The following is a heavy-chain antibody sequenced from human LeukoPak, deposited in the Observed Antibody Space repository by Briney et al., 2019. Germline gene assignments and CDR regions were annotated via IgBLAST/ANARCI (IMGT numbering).Heavy chain of an antibody. CDR2: ISGSGGST. CDR3: AKDRLRFLEWLPRSGFDP. D-gene: IGHD3-3*01. V-gene: IGHV3-23*01. Sequence: GGSLRLSCAASGFTFSSYAMSWVRQAPGKGLEWVSAISGSGGSTYYADSVKGRSTISRDNSKNTLYLQMNSLRAEDTAVYYCAKDRLRFLEWLPRSGFDPWGQGTLVTVSS. J-gene: IGHJ5*02. CDR1: GFTFSSYA.